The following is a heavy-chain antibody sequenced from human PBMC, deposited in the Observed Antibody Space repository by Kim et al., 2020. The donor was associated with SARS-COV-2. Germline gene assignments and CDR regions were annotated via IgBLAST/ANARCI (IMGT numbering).Heavy chain of an antibody. V-gene: IGHV3-30-3*01. CDR2: ISYDGSNR. Sequence: GGSLRLSCATSGFNFTTYGFHWVRQAPNKGLEWVAVISYDGSNRFYAPSVKGRLTISRDNSKSTVHLQLDRVRVEDTAVHYCAREVGVSGQTSSYFYGL. D-gene: IGHD1-26*01. CDR3: AREVGVSGQTSSYFYGL. CDR1: GFNFTTYG. J-gene: IGHJ6*01.